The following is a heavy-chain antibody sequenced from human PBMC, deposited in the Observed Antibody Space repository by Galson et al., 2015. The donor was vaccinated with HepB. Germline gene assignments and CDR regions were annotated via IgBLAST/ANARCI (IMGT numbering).Heavy chain of an antibody. D-gene: IGHD4-17*01. J-gene: IGHJ4*02. Sequence: SVKVSCKASGGTFSSYAISWARQAPGQGLEWMGGIIPIFGTANYAQKFQGRVTITADKSTSTAYMELSSLRSEDTAVYYCARDSRDYGDYEFDYWGQGTLVTVSS. CDR1: GGTFSSYA. CDR2: IIPIFGTA. V-gene: IGHV1-69*06. CDR3: ARDSRDYGDYEFDY.